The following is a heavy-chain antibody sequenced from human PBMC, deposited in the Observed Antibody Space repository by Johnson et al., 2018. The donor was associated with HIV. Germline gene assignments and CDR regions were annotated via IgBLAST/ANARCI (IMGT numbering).Heavy chain of an antibody. Sequence: VQLVESGGGLVKPGGSLRLSCVASGFTFTNAWMSWVRQAPGKGLEWVGRIKSKTDGGTTDYASPVKGRFTISRDDSKTTLSLQMNSLKTEDTAVYYCVTECVYGWCLNAFDIWGQGTMVTVSS. V-gene: IGHV3-15*01. CDR1: GFTFTNAW. D-gene: IGHD2-21*01. J-gene: IGHJ3*02. CDR3: VTECVYGWCLNAFDI. CDR2: IKSKTDGGTT.